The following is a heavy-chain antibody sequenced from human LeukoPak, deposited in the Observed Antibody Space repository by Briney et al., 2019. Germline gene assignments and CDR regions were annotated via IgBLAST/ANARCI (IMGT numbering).Heavy chain of an antibody. V-gene: IGHV1-69*13. Sequence: SVKVSCKASGGTFSSYAISWVRQAPGQGLEWMGGIIPIFGTANYAQKFQGRVTITADESTSTAYMELSSLRSEDTAVYYCARESEFPPGEQLVGGCFNYWGQGTLVTVSS. CDR3: ARESEFPPGEQLVGGCFNY. D-gene: IGHD6-13*01. CDR1: GGTFSSYA. CDR2: IIPIFGTA. J-gene: IGHJ4*02.